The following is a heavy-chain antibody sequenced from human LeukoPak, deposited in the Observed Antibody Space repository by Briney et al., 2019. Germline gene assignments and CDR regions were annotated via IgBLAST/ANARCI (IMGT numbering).Heavy chain of an antibody. D-gene: IGHD6-13*01. CDR3: AREESSLVLRGLAY. Sequence: GGSLRLSCAASGFTFSNYGIHWVRQAPGKGLEWVTFIQTDGNTKYYADSVRGRFTISRDNSRNTVSLQMNSLRAEDTAVYYCAREESSLVLRGLAYWGQGTLVTVSS. CDR2: IQTDGNTK. CDR1: GFTFSNYG. V-gene: IGHV3-30*02. J-gene: IGHJ4*02.